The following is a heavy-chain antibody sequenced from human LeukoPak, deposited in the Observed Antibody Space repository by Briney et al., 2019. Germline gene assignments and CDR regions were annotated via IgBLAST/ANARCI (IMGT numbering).Heavy chain of an antibody. Sequence: SETLSLTCTVSGGSISSYYWSWIRQPPGKGLEWIGYIYYSGSTNYNPSLKSRVTISVDTSKNQFSVKLSSVTAADTAADYCARVWCSSTSCYPVGYYFDYWGQGTLVTVSS. CDR1: GGSISSYY. CDR2: IYYSGST. CDR3: ARVWCSSTSCYPVGYYFDY. D-gene: IGHD2-2*01. V-gene: IGHV4-59*01. J-gene: IGHJ4*02.